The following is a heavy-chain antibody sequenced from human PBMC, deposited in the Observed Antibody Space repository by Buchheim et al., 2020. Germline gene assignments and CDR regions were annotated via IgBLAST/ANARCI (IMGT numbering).Heavy chain of an antibody. CDR1: GYTFTSYY. Sequence: QVQLVQSGAEVKKPGASVKASCKASGYTFTSYYMHWVRQAPGQGLEWMGIINPSGGSTSYAQKFQGRVTMTRDTSTSTVYMELISLRSEDTGVYYCAGICSSGPKLSHFQHWGQGTL. CDR2: INPSGGST. V-gene: IGHV1-46*01. D-gene: IGHD3-22*01. CDR3: AGICSSGPKLSHFQH. J-gene: IGHJ1*01.